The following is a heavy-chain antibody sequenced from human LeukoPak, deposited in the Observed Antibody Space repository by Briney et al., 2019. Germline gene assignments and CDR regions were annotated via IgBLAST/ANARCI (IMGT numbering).Heavy chain of an antibody. CDR1: GGSISSYY. D-gene: IGHD2-2*01. J-gene: IGHJ4*02. Sequence: SETLSLTCTVSGGSISSYYWSWIRQPPGKGLEWIGYIYYSGSTNYNPSLKSRVTISVDTSKKRFSLKLSSVTAADTAVYYCARQAYCSSTSCYGFDYWGQGILVTVSS. CDR3: ARQAYCSSTSCYGFDY. CDR2: IYYSGST. V-gene: IGHV4-59*08.